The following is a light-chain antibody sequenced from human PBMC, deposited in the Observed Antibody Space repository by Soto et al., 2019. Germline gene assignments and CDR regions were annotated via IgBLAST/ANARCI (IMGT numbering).Light chain of an antibody. CDR2: ESK. J-gene: IGLJ1*01. CDR1: SSSIGSNY. V-gene: IGLV1-51*01. Sequence: QSLLTQPPSVSAAPGQMITISCSGSSSSIGSNYISWYQQLPGTAPKLLIYESKKRPSGISDRISGSKSGTSATLGIAGLQTGDEADYYCGTWDSSLNVYVFGPGTKVTVL. CDR3: GTWDSSLNVYV.